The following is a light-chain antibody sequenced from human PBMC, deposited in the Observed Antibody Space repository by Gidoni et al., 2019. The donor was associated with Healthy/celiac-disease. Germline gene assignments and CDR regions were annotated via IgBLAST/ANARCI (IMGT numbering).Light chain of an antibody. Sequence: SSELTQDPAVSVDLGQTVRITCQGDSLRSYYASCYQQKPGQAPVLVIYGKNNRPSGIPDLFSGSNSGNTASLTITGAQAEDEADYYCNSRDSSGNHVVFGGGTKLTVL. V-gene: IGLV3-19*01. J-gene: IGLJ2*01. CDR1: SLRSYY. CDR2: GKN. CDR3: NSRDSSGNHVV.